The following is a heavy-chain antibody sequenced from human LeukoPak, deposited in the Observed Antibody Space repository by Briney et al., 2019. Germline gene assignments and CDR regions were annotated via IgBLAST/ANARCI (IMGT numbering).Heavy chain of an antibody. Sequence: SETLSLTCTVSGGSISSSHYYWGWIRQTPGKGLEWIGTIYYSGATYYNPSLESRATISEDTSKNQFSLTLRSVTAADTAVYYCARQISDYYYYYIDVWGKGTTVTVSS. J-gene: IGHJ6*03. CDR1: GGSISSSHYY. CDR2: IYYSGAT. CDR3: ARQISDYYYYYIDV. D-gene: IGHD3-10*01. V-gene: IGHV4-39*01.